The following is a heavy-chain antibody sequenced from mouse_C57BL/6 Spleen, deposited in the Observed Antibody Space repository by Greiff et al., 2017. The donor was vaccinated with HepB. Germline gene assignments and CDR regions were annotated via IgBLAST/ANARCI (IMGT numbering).Heavy chain of an antibody. V-gene: IGHV5-9-1*02. CDR3: TRDGVYDYDSFDY. D-gene: IGHD2-4*01. CDR2: ISSGGDYI. Sequence: EVKLQESGEGLVKPGGSLKLSCAASGFTFSSYAMSWVRQTPEKRLEWVAYISSGGDYIYYADTVKGRFTISRDNARNTLYLQMSSLKSEDTAMYYCTRDGVYDYDSFDYWGQGTTLTVSS. CDR1: GFTFSSYA. J-gene: IGHJ2*01.